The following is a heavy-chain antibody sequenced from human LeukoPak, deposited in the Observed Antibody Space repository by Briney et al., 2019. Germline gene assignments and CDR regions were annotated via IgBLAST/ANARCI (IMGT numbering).Heavy chain of an antibody. V-gene: IGHV3-21*01. CDR3: ARIPNSANFPNWFDP. D-gene: IGHD4/OR15-4a*01. CDR1: GFTFSSYS. CDR2: ISSSGTYI. Sequence: GGSLRLSCATSGFTFSSYSMNWVRQAPGKGLEWVSSISSSGTYIYYADSVKGRFTISRDNAKNSLYLQMNSLRAEDTAVYYCARIPNSANFPNWFDPWGQGTLVTVSS. J-gene: IGHJ5*02.